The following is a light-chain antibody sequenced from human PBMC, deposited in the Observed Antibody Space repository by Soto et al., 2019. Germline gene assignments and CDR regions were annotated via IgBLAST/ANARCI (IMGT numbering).Light chain of an antibody. CDR1: SSNIGAGYD. Sequence: QSVLTQPPSVCGAPGQRVSISCTGSSSNIGAGYDVHWFQQLPGTAPKLLIYGSSNRPSGVPDRFSGSKSGTSASLAITGLQAEDEADYYCQSYDSSLSVLYVFGTGTKVTVL. CDR3: QSYDSSLSVLYV. J-gene: IGLJ1*01. V-gene: IGLV1-40*01. CDR2: GSS.